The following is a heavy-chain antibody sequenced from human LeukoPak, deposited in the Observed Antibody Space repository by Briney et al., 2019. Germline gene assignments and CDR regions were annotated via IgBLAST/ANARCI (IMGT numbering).Heavy chain of an antibody. CDR1: GYTFTGYY. CDR2: INPNSGGT. J-gene: IGHJ4*02. CDR3: ARDQLYSSGWHDY. D-gene: IGHD6-19*01. V-gene: IGHV1-2*02. Sequence: ASVKVSCKASGYTFTGYYMHWVRQAPGQGLEWMGWINPNSGGTNYAQKFQGRVTMTRDTSISTAYMELSRLRSDDTAVYYCARDQLYSSGWHDYWGQGTLVTVSS.